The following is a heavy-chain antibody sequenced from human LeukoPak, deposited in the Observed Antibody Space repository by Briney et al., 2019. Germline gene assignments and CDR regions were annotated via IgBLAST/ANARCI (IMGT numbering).Heavy chain of an antibody. CDR2: ISSNGGST. D-gene: IGHD4-17*01. CDR1: GFTFSSYA. J-gene: IGHJ4*01. CDR3: ARSTTVTAEFDY. Sequence: GGSLRLSCAASGFTFSSYAMHWVRQAPGKGLEYVSAISSNGGSTYYANSVKGRFTISRDNSKNTPYLQMGSLRAEDMAVYYCARSTTVTAEFDYWGHGTLVTVSS. V-gene: IGHV3-64*01.